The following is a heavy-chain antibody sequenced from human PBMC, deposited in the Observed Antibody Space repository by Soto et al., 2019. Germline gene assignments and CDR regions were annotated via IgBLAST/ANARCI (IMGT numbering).Heavy chain of an antibody. D-gene: IGHD6-13*01. CDR3: TRDTYRSSWYGYYFDY. J-gene: IGHJ4*02. CDR1: GFTFGDYV. CDR2: IRSKAYGGTT. V-gene: IGHV3-49*04. Sequence: GGSLRLSCTASGFTFGDYVISWVRQAPGKGLEWVGFIRSKAYGGTTEYAASVKGRFTISRDDSKSIAYLQMNSLKTKDTAVYYCTRDTYRSSWYGYYFDYCGQGTLVTVSS.